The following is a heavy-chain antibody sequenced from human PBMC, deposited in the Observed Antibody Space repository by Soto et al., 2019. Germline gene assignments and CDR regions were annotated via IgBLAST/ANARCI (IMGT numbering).Heavy chain of an antibody. CDR3: TRDVAGLGRLSLFEY. D-gene: IGHD6-19*01. Sequence: PGGSLRLSCAASGFNVNSDYMNWVRQTPGKGLEWVASIYSGETTYYADSVRGRFTISSDKSKNTLYFQLSSLRIEDTAVYYCTRDVAGLGRLSLFEYWGQGVLVTVSS. V-gene: IGHV3-53*01. J-gene: IGHJ4*02. CDR2: IYSGETT. CDR1: GFNVNSDY.